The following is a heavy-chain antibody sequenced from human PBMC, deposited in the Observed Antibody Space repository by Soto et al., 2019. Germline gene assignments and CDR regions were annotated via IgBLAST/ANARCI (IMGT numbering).Heavy chain of an antibody. D-gene: IGHD2-8*01. CDR2: ISGSGGTT. CDR3: AEGPPPYAISGPGGSDH. CDR1: GFSFSSYA. J-gene: IGHJ4*02. Sequence: EVQLLESGGGLVQPGGSLKLSCATSGFSFSSYAMSCARQAPGKGLEWVSVISGSGGTTYYADSVKGRFTISRDNSQNTLYRRRNGLGAEDTAGYYCAEGPPPYAISGPGGSDHWGQETLVTVSS. V-gene: IGHV3-23*01.